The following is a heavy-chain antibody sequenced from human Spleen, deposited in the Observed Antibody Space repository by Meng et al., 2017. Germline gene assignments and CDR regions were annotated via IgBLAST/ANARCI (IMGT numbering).Heavy chain of an antibody. V-gene: IGHV1-69*13. D-gene: IGHD1-26*01. Sequence: SVKVSCKASGGPFSSYTFSWVRQAPGQGLEWMGGLTPIFGTPNHAQKFQGRVTITADESTSTAYMELSSLRSEDTAAYYCASGSYYRGYYYYGMAVWGQGNTV. CDR3: ASGSYYRGYYYYGMAV. CDR2: LTPIFGTP. J-gene: IGHJ6*02. CDR1: GGPFSSYT.